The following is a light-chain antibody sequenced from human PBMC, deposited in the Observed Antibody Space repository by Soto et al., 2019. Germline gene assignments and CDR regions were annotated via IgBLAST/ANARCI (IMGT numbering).Light chain of an antibody. CDR1: SSNIGAGYD. J-gene: IGLJ3*02. V-gene: IGLV1-40*01. Sequence: QSVLTQPPSVSGAPGQRVTISCTGSSSNIGAGYDVHWYHQLPGTAPKLLIYGNNNRPSGVPDRFSGSKSGTSASLAITGLQAEDEANYYCQSYDRSLSVVFGGGTQLTVL. CDR3: QSYDRSLSVV. CDR2: GNN.